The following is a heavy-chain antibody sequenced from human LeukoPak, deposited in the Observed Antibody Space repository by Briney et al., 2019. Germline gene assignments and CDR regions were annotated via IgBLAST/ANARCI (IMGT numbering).Heavy chain of an antibody. CDR3: AANTPRVVREDAFDI. D-gene: IGHD2-21*01. CDR2: IVVGSGNT. CDR1: GFTFTSSA. Sequence: GASVKVSWKASGFTFTSSAMQWVRQARGQRLEWIGWIVVGSGNTNYAQNFQERVTITRDMSTSTAYMELSSLRSEDTAVYYCAANTPRVVREDAFDIWGQGTMVTVSS. J-gene: IGHJ3*02. V-gene: IGHV1-58*02.